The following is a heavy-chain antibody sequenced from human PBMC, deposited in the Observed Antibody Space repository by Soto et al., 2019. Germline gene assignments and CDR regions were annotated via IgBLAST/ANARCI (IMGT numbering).Heavy chain of an antibody. CDR1: GYTFTSYG. V-gene: IGHV1-3*01. Sequence: GASVKVSCKASGYTFTSYGISWVRQAPGQRLEWMGWIDAGNGNTKYSQKFQGRVTITRDTSASTAYMELSSLRSEDTAVYYCARDGADGDYGGNSGECAFDIWGQGTMVTVSS. CDR2: IDAGNGNT. J-gene: IGHJ3*02. CDR3: ARDGADGDYGGNSGECAFDI. D-gene: IGHD4-17*01.